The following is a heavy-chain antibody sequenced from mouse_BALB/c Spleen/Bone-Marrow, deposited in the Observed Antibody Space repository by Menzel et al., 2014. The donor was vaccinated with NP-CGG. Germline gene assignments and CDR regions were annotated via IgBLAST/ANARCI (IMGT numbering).Heavy chain of an antibody. D-gene: IGHD2-4*01. CDR1: GFTFSNYG. CDR2: INVNGDTT. CDR3: ARGYEYSSWFAY. Sequence: DVHLVESGGGLVQPGGSLKLSCAASGFTFSNYGMSWVRQTPDKRLEMIATINVNGDTTYHPDSVKGRFTISRDNVKNTLYLQMSSLKSEDTAMYYCARGYEYSSWFAYWGQGTLVTVSA. J-gene: IGHJ3*01. V-gene: IGHV5-6-3*01.